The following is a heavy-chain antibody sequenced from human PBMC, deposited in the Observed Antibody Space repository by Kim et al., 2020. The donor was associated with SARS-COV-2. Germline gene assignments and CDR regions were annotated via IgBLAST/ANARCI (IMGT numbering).Heavy chain of an antibody. Sequence: YNPSLKSRVTISVDTSKNQVSLKLSSVTDADTDVYYCARASRYSSGWYDYWGQGTLVTVSS. D-gene: IGHD6-19*01. CDR3: ARASRYSSGWYDY. V-gene: IGHV4-34*01. J-gene: IGHJ4*02.